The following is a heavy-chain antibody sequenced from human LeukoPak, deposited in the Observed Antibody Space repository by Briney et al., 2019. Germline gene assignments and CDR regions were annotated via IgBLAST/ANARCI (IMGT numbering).Heavy chain of an antibody. CDR3: ARDPLNSGSYFPVY. D-gene: IGHD1-26*01. V-gene: IGHV1-2*02. Sequence: ASVKVSCKASGHTFTGYYMHWVRQAPGQGLEWMGWINPNSGGTNYAQKFQGRVTMTRDTSISTAYMELSRLRSDDTAVYYCARDPLNSGSYFPVYWGQGTLVTVSS. CDR2: INPNSGGT. J-gene: IGHJ4*02. CDR1: GHTFTGYY.